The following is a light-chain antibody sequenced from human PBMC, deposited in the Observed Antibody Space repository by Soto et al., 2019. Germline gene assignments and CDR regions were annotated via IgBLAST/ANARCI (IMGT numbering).Light chain of an antibody. CDR1: QSVSSN. V-gene: IGKV3D-15*01. CDR3: QQYNNWPPAIT. CDR2: GAS. J-gene: IGKJ5*01. Sequence: EIVMTQSPATLSVSPGERATLSCRASQSVSSNLAWYQQKPGQAPRLLIYGASTRATGIPARFSGSGSGTECTLTISSLQSEDFAVYYCQQYNNWPPAITFGPGTRLEIK.